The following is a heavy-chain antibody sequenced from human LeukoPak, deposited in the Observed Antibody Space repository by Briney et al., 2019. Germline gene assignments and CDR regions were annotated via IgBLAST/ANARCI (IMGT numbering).Heavy chain of an antibody. CDR1: GGSFSGYY. CDR3: ARGGRVTRRYYMDV. J-gene: IGHJ6*03. Sequence: SETLSLTCAVYGGSFSGYYWSWIRQPPGKGLEWIGEINHGGSTNYNPSLKSRVTISIDTSKNQFSLKLSSVTAADTAVYYCARGGRVTRRYYMDVWGKGTTVTVSS. D-gene: IGHD2-8*02. CDR2: INHGGST. V-gene: IGHV4-34*01.